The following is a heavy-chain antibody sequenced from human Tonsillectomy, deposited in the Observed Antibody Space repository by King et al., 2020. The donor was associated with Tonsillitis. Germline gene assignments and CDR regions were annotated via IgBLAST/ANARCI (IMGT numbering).Heavy chain of an antibody. Sequence: VQLQESGPGLVKPSETLSLTCTVSGASISSYYWSWIRQPPGKGLEWIGYIYYSGSTNYNPSLKSRVTISVATSKNQFSLRLSSVTAADTAVYYCARHYDPCSSGLCPYYFDYWGQGTLVTVSS. CDR2: IYYSGST. D-gene: IGHD2-8*01. V-gene: IGHV4-59*08. CDR1: GASISSYY. J-gene: IGHJ4*02. CDR3: ARHYDPCSSGLCPYYFDY.